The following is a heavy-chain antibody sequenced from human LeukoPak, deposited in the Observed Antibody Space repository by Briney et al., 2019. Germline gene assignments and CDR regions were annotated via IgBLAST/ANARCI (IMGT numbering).Heavy chain of an antibody. V-gene: IGHV4-39*01. CDR3: ASIPSGSLYIIDY. CDR2: IYYSGST. J-gene: IGHJ4*02. D-gene: IGHD1-26*01. CDR1: GGSISSSSYY. Sequence: PSETLSLTCTVSGGSISSSSYYWGWIRQPPGKGLEWIGSIYYSGSTYYNPSLKSRVTISVDTSKNQFSLKLSSVTAADTAVYYCASIPSGSLYIIDYWGQGTLVTVSS.